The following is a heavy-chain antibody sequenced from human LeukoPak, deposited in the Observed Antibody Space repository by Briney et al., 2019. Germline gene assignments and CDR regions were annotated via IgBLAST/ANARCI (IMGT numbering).Heavy chain of an antibody. CDR2: INWNGGST. CDR3: ARNPLNYYGSGSHYMDV. J-gene: IGHJ6*03. CDR1: GFTFSNAW. V-gene: IGHV3-20*04. Sequence: GGSLRLSCAASGFTFSNAWMSWVRQAPGKGLEWVSGINWNGGSTGYADSVKGRFTISRDNAKNSLYLQMNSLRAEDTALYYCARNPLNYYGSGSHYMDVWGKGTTVTVSS. D-gene: IGHD3-10*01.